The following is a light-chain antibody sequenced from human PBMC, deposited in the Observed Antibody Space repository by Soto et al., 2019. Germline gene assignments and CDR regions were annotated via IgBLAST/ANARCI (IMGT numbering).Light chain of an antibody. V-gene: IGKV1-5*03. J-gene: IGKJ2*01. CDR3: QQYDSYPYT. CDR1: QSISNW. CDR2: KAS. Sequence: DIQMTQSPSTLSASVGDRVTITCRASQSISNWLAWYQQKPGKAPKLLIYKASNLESGVPSRFSGSGSGTEWTLTISSLQPDDFATYYCQQYDSYPYTFGQGTKVDIK.